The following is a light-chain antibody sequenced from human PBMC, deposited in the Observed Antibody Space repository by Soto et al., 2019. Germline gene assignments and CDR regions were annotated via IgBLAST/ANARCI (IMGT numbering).Light chain of an antibody. CDR3: QQYITAPET. CDR1: QSLSSNY. J-gene: IGKJ1*01. CDR2: GAS. Sequence: EIVLTQSPGTLSLSPGERATLSCRASQSLSSNYLVWYQQKPGQAPRLLIYGASSRATGTPDRFSGSGSGTDFTLTISRLEPEDFAVYHCQQYITAPETFGQGTKVDIK. V-gene: IGKV3-20*01.